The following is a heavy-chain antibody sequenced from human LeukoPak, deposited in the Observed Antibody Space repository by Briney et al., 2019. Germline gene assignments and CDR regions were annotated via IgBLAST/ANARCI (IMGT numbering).Heavy chain of an antibody. CDR1: GLTFSSYS. D-gene: IGHD3-22*01. J-gene: IGHJ4*02. CDR2: ISSSSSTI. V-gene: IGHV3-48*01. Sequence: GGSLRLSCAASGLTFSSYSMTWVRQAPGKGLEWVSYISSSSSTIYYVDSVKGRFTISRDNAKNSLYLQMNSLRAEDTAVYYCAKEGSSGYLDYWGQGTLVTVSS. CDR3: AKEGSSGYLDY.